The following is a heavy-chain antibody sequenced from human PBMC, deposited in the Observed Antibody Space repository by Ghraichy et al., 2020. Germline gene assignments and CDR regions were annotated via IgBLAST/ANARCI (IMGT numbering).Heavy chain of an antibody. V-gene: IGHV3-11*01. D-gene: IGHD1-26*01. Sequence: GGSLRLSCAASGFTFSDYYMSWIRQAPGKGLEWVSYISSSGSTIYYADSVKGRFTISRDNAKNSLYLQMNSLRAEDTAVYYCARDIRELVGAYYFDYWGQGTLVTVSS. J-gene: IGHJ4*02. CDR1: GFTFSDYY. CDR3: ARDIRELVGAYYFDY. CDR2: ISSSGSTI.